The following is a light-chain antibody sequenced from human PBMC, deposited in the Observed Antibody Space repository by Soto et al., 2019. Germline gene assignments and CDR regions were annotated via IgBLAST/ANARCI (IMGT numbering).Light chain of an antibody. V-gene: IGLV1-51*02. CDR3: GTWDNSLSGGV. Sequence: QSVLTQPPSVSAAPGQMVTISCSGSSSNIGSNYVSWFQHLPGTAPKLLIYEDDLRPSGIPDRFSGSKSGTSATLGIPGLQAGDEAVYYCGTWDNSLSGGVFGGGTQLTVL. CDR1: SSNIGSNY. J-gene: IGLJ3*02. CDR2: EDD.